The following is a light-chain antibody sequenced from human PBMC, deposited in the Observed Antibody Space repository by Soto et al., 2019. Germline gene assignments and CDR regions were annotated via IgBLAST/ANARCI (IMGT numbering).Light chain of an antibody. CDR3: NSYTTSSTWV. CDR1: SSDVGGYNY. J-gene: IGLJ3*02. V-gene: IGLV2-14*01. CDR2: EVS. Sequence: QSALNQPASVSGSPGQSITISFTGTSSDVGGYNYVSWYQQHSGKAPKLMIYEVSNRPSGVSNRFSGSKSGNTASLTISGLQAEDEADYYCNSYTTSSTWVFGGGTKVTVL.